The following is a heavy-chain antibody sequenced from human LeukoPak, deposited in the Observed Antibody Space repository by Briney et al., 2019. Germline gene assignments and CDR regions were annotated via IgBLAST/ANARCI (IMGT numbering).Heavy chain of an antibody. V-gene: IGHV4-59*08. Sequence: PSETLSLTCTVSGGSISSYYWSWIRQPPGKGLEWIGDIYYSGSTNYNPSLKSRVTISVDTSKNQFSLKLSSVTAADTAVYYCARHGDQSYYDFWSGSEYYYYGMDVWGQGTTVTVSS. CDR3: ARHGDQSYYDFWSGSEYYYYGMDV. CDR2: IYYSGST. D-gene: IGHD3-3*01. CDR1: GGSISSYY. J-gene: IGHJ6*02.